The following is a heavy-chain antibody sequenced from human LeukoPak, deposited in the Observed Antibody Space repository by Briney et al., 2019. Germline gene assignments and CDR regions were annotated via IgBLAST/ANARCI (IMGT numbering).Heavy chain of an antibody. V-gene: IGHV4-39*01. J-gene: IGHJ4*02. CDR2: IYYSGTT. Sequence: SETLSLTCTVSGDSISSTSYFWGWIRQPPGKGLEWIGTIYYSGTTYYNPSLKSRVTISVDTSKNQFSLKLSSVTAADTAVYYCARGIGRWGPYYYDSSGRAFFDYWGQGTLVTVSS. CDR3: ARGIGRWGPYYYDSSGRAFFDY. D-gene: IGHD3-22*01. CDR1: GDSISSTSYF.